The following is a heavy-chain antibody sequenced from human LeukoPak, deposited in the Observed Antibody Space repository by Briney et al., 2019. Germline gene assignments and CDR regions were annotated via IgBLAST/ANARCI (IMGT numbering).Heavy chain of an antibody. CDR2: INAGNGNT. CDR3: ARDPSGYSYGYVFDY. CDR1: ADTFTSYA. J-gene: IGHJ4*02. V-gene: IGHV1-3*01. Sequence: ASVKVSCKASADTFTSYAMHWVRQAPGQRLEWMGWINAGNGNTKYSQKFQGRVTITRDTSASTAYMELSSLRSEDMAVYYCARDPSGYSYGYVFDYWGQGTLVTVSS. D-gene: IGHD5-18*01.